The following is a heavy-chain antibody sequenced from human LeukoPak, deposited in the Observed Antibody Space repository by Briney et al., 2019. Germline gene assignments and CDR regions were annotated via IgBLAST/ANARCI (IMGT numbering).Heavy chain of an antibody. Sequence: PGGSLRLSCAASGFTFSSYAMSWVRQAPGKGLEWVSAISGSGGSTYYADSVKGRFTISRDNSKNTLYLQMNSLRAEDTAVYYCAKVGTRITMVRGVGRAPSDAFDIWGQGTMVTVSS. D-gene: IGHD3-10*01. CDR2: ISGSGGST. CDR1: GFTFSSYA. J-gene: IGHJ3*02. CDR3: AKVGTRITMVRGVGRAPSDAFDI. V-gene: IGHV3-23*01.